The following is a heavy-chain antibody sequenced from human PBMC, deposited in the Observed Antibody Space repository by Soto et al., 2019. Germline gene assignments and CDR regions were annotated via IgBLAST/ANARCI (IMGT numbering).Heavy chain of an antibody. CDR3: ARDRTSTIAARPSYYRDV. J-gene: IGHJ6*03. D-gene: IGHD6-6*01. CDR1: GYTFTSYA. Sequence: QVQLVQSGAEVKKPGASVKVSCKASGYTFTSYAMHWVRQAPGQRLEWMGWINAGNGNTKYSQKFQGRVTITRDTSASTAYMELSSLRSEDTAVYYCARDRTSTIAARPSYYRDVWGKGTTVTVSS. CDR2: INAGNGNT. V-gene: IGHV1-3*01.